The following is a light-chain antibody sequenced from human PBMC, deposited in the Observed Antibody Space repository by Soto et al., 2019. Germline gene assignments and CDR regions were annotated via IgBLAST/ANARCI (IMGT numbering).Light chain of an antibody. Sequence: EIVLTQSPATLSLSPGERATLSCRASQRVSSYLAWYQQKPGQAPRLLIYDASNRATGIPARFSGSGSGTDFTLTISSLGPEYFAVYYCQQRSNWPPITFGQGTRLEIK. V-gene: IGKV3-11*01. CDR3: QQRSNWPPIT. CDR2: DAS. J-gene: IGKJ5*01. CDR1: QRVSSY.